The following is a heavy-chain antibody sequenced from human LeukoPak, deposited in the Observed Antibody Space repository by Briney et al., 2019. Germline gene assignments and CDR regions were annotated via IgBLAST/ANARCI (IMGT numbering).Heavy chain of an antibody. CDR2: INPNSGRT. V-gene: IGHV1-8*01. J-gene: IGHJ4*02. CDR1: GYTFTSSD. D-gene: IGHD6-13*01. CDR3: ARGRSGLAAAGTYDY. Sequence: ASVKVSCKASGYTFTSSDINWVRQAAGQGLEWMGWINPNSGRTGYAQNFQGRVTMTANTSINTAYMELSSLRFDDTAVYYCARGRSGLAAAGTYDYWGQGTLITVSS.